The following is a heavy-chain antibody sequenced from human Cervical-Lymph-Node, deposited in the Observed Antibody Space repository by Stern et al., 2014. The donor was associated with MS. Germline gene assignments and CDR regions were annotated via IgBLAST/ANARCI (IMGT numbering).Heavy chain of an antibody. D-gene: IGHD2-8*02. Sequence: QLQLQESGPGLVKPSETLSLTCAVSGDSISSYTHYWAWIRQPPGKGLEWIGSVYYSGATYYNPSLKSPVTIPVNTSKNHSSLGLNSVTAADTAVYYCAKHACTGAACPFDLWGQGTLVTVSS. CDR3: AKHACTGAACPFDL. V-gene: IGHV4-39*01. CDR2: VYYSGAT. J-gene: IGHJ4*02. CDR1: GDSISSYTHY.